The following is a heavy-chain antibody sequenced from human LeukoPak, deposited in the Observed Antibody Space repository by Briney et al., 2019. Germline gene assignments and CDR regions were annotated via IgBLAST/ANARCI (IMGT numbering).Heavy chain of an antibody. CDR1: GGSISGGGYS. CDR3: ASSSYYGDYPDY. Sequence: SETLSLTCAVSGGSISGGGYSWSWIRQPPGKGLEWIGYIYHSGSTYYNPSLKSRVTISVDRSKNQFSLKLSSVTAADTAVYYCASSSYYGDYPDYWGQGTLVTVSS. CDR2: IYHSGST. J-gene: IGHJ4*02. D-gene: IGHD4-17*01. V-gene: IGHV4-30-2*01.